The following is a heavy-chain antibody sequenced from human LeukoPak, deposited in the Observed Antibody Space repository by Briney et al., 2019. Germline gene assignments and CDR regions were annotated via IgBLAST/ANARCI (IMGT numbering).Heavy chain of an antibody. CDR3: AKAPSGSYPTGFDY. D-gene: IGHD1-26*01. CDR1: GITFSSYA. V-gene: IGHV3-30*04. Sequence: GRSLRLSCAASGITFSSYAMHWVRQAPGKGLEWVAVISYDGSNKYYADSVKGRFTISRDNSKNTLYLQMNSLRAEDTAVYYCAKAPSGSYPTGFDYWGQGTLVTVSS. CDR2: ISYDGSNK. J-gene: IGHJ4*02.